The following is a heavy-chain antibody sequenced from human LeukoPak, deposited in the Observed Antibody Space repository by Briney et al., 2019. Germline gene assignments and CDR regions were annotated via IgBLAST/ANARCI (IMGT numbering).Heavy chain of an antibody. Sequence: PGGSLRLSCAASGFTFSIYDMTWVRQTPGKGLEWVALISRSGGTTYYADSVRGRFTISRDNSKNTLYLQMNSLRAEDTAEYYCAKRGGTESFYYFYYMDVWGKGTTVTVSS. D-gene: IGHD2-15*01. CDR3: AKRGGTESFYYFYYMDV. CDR2: ISRSGGTT. CDR1: GFTFSIYD. J-gene: IGHJ6*03. V-gene: IGHV3-23*01.